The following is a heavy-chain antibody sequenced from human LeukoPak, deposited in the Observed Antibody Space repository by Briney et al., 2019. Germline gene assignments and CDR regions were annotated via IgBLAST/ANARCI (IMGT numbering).Heavy chain of an antibody. J-gene: IGHJ4*02. V-gene: IGHV5-51*01. CDR1: GYSFTTYW. CDR3: ARPADPGSRWYFDY. Sequence: KCGESLKISCKGSGYSFTTYWIGWVRQMPGKGLEWMGIIYPGDSDTRYSPSFQGQVTISADKSISTAYLEWSSLKASDTAMYYCARPADPGSRWYFDYWGQGTLVTVSS. D-gene: IGHD3-10*01. CDR2: IYPGDSDT.